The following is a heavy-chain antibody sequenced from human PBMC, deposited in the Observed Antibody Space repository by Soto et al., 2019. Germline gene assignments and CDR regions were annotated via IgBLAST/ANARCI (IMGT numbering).Heavy chain of an antibody. CDR3: ARARGGFDWLFPIYYYYGMDV. CDR1: GFTFSSYS. CDR2: ISSSSSYI. V-gene: IGHV3-21*01. D-gene: IGHD3-9*01. Sequence: GGSLRLSCAASGFTFSSYSMNWVRQAPGKGLEWVSSISSSSSYIYYADSVKGRFTISRDNAKNSLYLQMNSLRAEDTAVYYCARARGGFDWLFPIYYYYGMDVWGQGTTVTVSS. J-gene: IGHJ6*02.